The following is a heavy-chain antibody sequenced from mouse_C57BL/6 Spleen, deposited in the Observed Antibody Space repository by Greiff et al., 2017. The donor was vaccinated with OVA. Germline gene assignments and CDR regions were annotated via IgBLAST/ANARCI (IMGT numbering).Heavy chain of an antibody. Sequence: EVKLVESGGGLVKPGGSLKLSCAASGFTFSSYAMSWVRQTPEKRLEWVATISDGGSYTYYPDNVKGRFTISRDNAKNNLYLQMSHLKSEDTAMYYCARDRSYSNYERGAMDYWGQGTSVTVSS. D-gene: IGHD2-5*01. V-gene: IGHV5-4*01. J-gene: IGHJ4*01. CDR2: ISDGGSYT. CDR1: GFTFSSYA. CDR3: ARDRSYSNYERGAMDY.